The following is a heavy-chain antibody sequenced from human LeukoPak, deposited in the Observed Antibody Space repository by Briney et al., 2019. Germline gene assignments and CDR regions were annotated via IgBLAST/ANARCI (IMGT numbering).Heavy chain of an antibody. D-gene: IGHD3-10*01. J-gene: IGHJ4*02. CDR3: VKGYSGPPGSFDF. CDR2: ISGSGVNT. CDR1: GFTFRSYW. V-gene: IGHV3-23*01. Sequence: PGGSLRLSCAASGFTFRSYWMTWVRQAPGKGLEWVSIISGSGVNTYSADSVKGRFTISRDNSKNMLYLQMNSLRADDTALYYCVKGYSGPPGSFDFWGQGTLVTVSS.